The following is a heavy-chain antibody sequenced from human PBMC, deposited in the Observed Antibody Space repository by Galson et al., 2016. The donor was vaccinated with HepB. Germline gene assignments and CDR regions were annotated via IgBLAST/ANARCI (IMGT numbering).Heavy chain of an antibody. Sequence: SVKVSCKASGYTFTSYGISWVRQAPGQGLEWMGWISAYNGNTNYAQKLQGRVTLTTDSSTTTAYMELRSLRFDDTALYYCARDVQYRFDSWGQGTLVTVSS. D-gene: IGHD2/OR15-2a*01. CDR1: GYTFTSYG. CDR2: ISAYNGNT. CDR3: ARDVQYRFDS. J-gene: IGHJ4*02. V-gene: IGHV1-18*01.